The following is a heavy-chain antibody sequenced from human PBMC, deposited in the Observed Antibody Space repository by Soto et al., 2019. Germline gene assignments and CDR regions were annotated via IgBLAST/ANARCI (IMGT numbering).Heavy chain of an antibody. V-gene: IGHV4-59*08. CDR3: ARGMVRGVGSDY. D-gene: IGHD3-10*01. CDR2: IYYSGST. Sequence: PSETLSLTCSVSGGSISGYYWAWVRQPPGRGLEWIGFIYYSGSTSYNPSLKSRVTISVDTSKNQFSLKLSSVTAADTAVFYCARGMVRGVGSDYWGQGTLVTVSS. CDR1: GGSISGYY. J-gene: IGHJ4*02.